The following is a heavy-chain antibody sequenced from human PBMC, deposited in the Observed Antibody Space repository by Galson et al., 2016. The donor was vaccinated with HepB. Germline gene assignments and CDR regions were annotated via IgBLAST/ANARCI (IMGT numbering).Heavy chain of an antibody. CDR2: ISGGGKTI. Sequence: SLRLSCAASGFTFSTYSMNWVRRAPGKGLEWLSFISGGGKTIYYRDSVRGRFTISRDNANNSLYLHMNNLRVEDTAVYYCAGGPSVGDFPPAYYYYGMDVWGQGTTVTVSS. CDR1: GFTFSTYS. J-gene: IGHJ6*02. V-gene: IGHV3-48*01. D-gene: IGHD1-26*01. CDR3: AGGPSVGDFPPAYYYYGMDV.